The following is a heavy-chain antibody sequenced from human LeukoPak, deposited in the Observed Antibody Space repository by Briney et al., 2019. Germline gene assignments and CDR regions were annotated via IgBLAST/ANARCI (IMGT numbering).Heavy chain of an antibody. V-gene: IGHV3-21*01. Sequence: GGSLRLSCAASGFTFSSYNMNWVRPAPGRGLEWVSSITSSSSHIYSADSVQGRFTISRDNARNSLYLQMNSLRAEDTAVYYCARGRGYSYGPFDYWGQGTLVTVSS. CDR3: ARGRGYSYGPFDY. J-gene: IGHJ4*02. CDR1: GFTFSSYN. CDR2: ITSSSSHI. D-gene: IGHD5-18*01.